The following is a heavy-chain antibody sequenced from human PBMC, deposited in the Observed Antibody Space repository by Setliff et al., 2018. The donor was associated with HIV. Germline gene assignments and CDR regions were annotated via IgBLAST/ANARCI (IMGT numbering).Heavy chain of an antibody. D-gene: IGHD1-26*01. CDR1: GYSISSGFY. CDR3: ARGRTGHDY. CDR2: IYHSGST. Sequence: PSETLSLTCAVSGYSISSGFYWGWIRQPPGKGLEWIGSIYHSGSTYYNPSLRSRVTISVDTSKNQFSLKLSSVTAADTAVYYCARGRTGHDYWGQGTLVTVSS. V-gene: IGHV4-38-2*01. J-gene: IGHJ4*02.